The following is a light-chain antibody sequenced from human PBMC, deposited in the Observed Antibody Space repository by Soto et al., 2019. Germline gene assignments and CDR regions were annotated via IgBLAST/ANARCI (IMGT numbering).Light chain of an antibody. Sequence: DIQLTQSPSFLSASVGDRVTITCRASQGISSYLAWYQQKPGKAPKLLIYAASTLQSGVPSRFSGSGSGTELTLTISSLQPEDFATYYCQQLNSYPRYTFGQGTKLEIK. CDR1: QGISSY. CDR2: AAS. J-gene: IGKJ2*01. CDR3: QQLNSYPRYT. V-gene: IGKV1-9*01.